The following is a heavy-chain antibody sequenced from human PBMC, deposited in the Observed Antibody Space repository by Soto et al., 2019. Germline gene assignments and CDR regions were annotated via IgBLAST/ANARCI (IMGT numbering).Heavy chain of an antibody. CDR1: GDSVSSNSAA. V-gene: IGHV6-1*01. J-gene: IGHJ6*03. D-gene: IGHD3-10*01. CDR2: TYYRSKWYN. CDR3: ATGMLIRGHHYMDV. Sequence: SQTLSLTCAISGDSVSSNSAAWNWIRQSPSRGLEWLGRTYYRSKWYNEYAPSVKSRMTINPDTSKNQFSLQLNSVTPEDTAVYYCATGMLIRGHHYMDVWGHGTSVTVSS.